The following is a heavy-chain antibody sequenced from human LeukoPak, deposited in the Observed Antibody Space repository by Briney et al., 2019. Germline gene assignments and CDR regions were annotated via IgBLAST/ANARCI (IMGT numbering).Heavy chain of an antibody. CDR1: GGSFSSYY. CDR3: ARRQWLVPFDY. D-gene: IGHD6-19*01. CDR2: INHSGST. Sequence: SETLSLTCAVYGGSFSSYYWSWIRQPPGKGLEWIGEINHSGSTNYNPSLKSRVTISVDTSKNQFSLKLSSVTAADTAVYYCARRQWLVPFDYWGQGTLVTVSS. J-gene: IGHJ4*02. V-gene: IGHV4-34*01.